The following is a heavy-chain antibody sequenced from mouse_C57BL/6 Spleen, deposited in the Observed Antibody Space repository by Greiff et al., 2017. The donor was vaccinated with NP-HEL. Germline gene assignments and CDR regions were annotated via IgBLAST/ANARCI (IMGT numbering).Heavy chain of an antibody. CDR3: SRTDYYGSTYWYFDV. Sequence: QVQLQQPGAELVRPGSSVKLSCKASGYTFTSYWMHWVKQRPIQGLEWIGNIDPSDSDTHYHQKFKDKATLTVAKSSTTAYMQLSSLTSEDSAVYYWSRTDYYGSTYWYFDVWGTGTTVTVSS. CDR1: GYTFTSYW. CDR2: IDPSDSDT. D-gene: IGHD1-1*01. V-gene: IGHV1-52*01. J-gene: IGHJ1*03.